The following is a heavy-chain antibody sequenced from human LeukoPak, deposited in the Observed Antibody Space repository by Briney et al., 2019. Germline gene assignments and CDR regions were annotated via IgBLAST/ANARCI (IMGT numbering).Heavy chain of an antibody. CDR3: ARGIASSRSVAIDL. Sequence: GGSLRLSCAASGFTFSDYYMSWIRQAPGKGLEWVSYISSSSSYTNYADSVKGRFTISRDNAKSTLYLQMDSLRVEDTALYYCARGIASSRSVAIDLWGRGTLVVVSS. CDR2: ISSSSSYT. V-gene: IGHV3-11*06. D-gene: IGHD6-13*01. CDR1: GFTFSDYY. J-gene: IGHJ4*02.